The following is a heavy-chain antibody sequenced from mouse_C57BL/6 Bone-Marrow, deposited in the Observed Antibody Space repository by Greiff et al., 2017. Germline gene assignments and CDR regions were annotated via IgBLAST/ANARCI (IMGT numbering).Heavy chain of an antibody. CDR1: GYTFTRYW. Sequence: QVQLQQPGAELVKPGASVKLSCKASGYTFTRYWMQWVKQRPGPGLEWVGGIDPSDSDTNYNQKFKGKATLTVDTSSSTAYMQLSSLTSEDSAVYYCARRDYGGYWGQGTTLTVSS. J-gene: IGHJ2*01. CDR3: ARRDYGGY. D-gene: IGHD1-2*01. V-gene: IGHV1-50*01. CDR2: IDPSDSDT.